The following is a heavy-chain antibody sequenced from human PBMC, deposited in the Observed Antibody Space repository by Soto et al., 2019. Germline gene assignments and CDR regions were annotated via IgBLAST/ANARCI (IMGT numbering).Heavy chain of an antibody. CDR1: GYTFTSYG. CDR3: ARGDLEWLLPENNWFDP. J-gene: IGHJ5*02. V-gene: IGHV1-18*01. D-gene: IGHD3-3*01. Sequence: ASVKVSCKASGYTFTSYGISWVRQAPGQGLEWMGWISAYNGNTNYAQKLQGRVTMTTDTSTSTAYMELRSLRSDDTAVYHFARGDLEWLLPENNWFDPWGQGTLVTVSS. CDR2: ISAYNGNT.